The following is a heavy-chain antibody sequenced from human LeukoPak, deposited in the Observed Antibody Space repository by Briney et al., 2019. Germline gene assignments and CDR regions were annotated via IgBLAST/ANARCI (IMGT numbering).Heavy chain of an antibody. D-gene: IGHD2-2*01. CDR3: AKVELIDHCGSTICYPFDY. J-gene: IGHJ4*02. Sequence: GGSLRLSCAASEFTFSSYAMSWVRQAPGRGLEWVSGISGSGGSTYYADSVRGRFTISRDNSKNTLYLQMNSLRADDTAVYYCAKVELIDHCGSTICYPFDYWGQGTLVTVSS. CDR2: ISGSGGST. CDR1: EFTFSSYA. V-gene: IGHV3-23*01.